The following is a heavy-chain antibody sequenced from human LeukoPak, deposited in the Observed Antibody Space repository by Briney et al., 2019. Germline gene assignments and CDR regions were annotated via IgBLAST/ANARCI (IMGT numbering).Heavy chain of an antibody. CDR1: GGSISSSSYY. V-gene: IGHV4-39*01. Sequence: PSETLSFTCTVSGGSISSSSYYWGWIRQPPGKGLEWIGSIYYSGSTYYNPSLKSRVTISVDTSKNQFSLKLSSVTAADTAVYYCARWGYYYYGMDVWGQGTTVTVSS. CDR3: ARWGYYYYGMDV. D-gene: IGHD3-16*01. CDR2: IYYSGST. J-gene: IGHJ6*02.